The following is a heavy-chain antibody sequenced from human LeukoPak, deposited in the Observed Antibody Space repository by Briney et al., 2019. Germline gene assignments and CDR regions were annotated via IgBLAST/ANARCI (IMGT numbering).Heavy chain of an antibody. CDR2: VYYSGST. J-gene: IGHJ5*02. Sequence: PSETLSLTCTVSGGSISSSSYCWGWIRQPPGKGLEWIGSVYYSGSTYYNPSLKSRVTISVDTSKNQFSLKLTSVTAADTAVYYCARHHRRDSSGRGARWFDPWGQGTLVTVPS. CDR1: GGSISSSSYC. V-gene: IGHV4-39*01. D-gene: IGHD6-19*01. CDR3: ARHHRRDSSGRGARWFDP.